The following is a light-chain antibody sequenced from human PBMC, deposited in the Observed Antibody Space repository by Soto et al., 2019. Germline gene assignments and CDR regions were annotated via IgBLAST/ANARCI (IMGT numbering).Light chain of an antibody. CDR2: DAS. Sequence: EIVLTQSPATLSLSPGERGTLSCRAIQSVSNYLAWYPQKPGQAPMLLIYDASNRATDIPARFSGSGSGTDFTLTISRLEPEDFAVYYCQQRSNWPPFTFGQGTRLEIK. J-gene: IGKJ5*01. CDR3: QQRSNWPPFT. V-gene: IGKV3-11*01. CDR1: QSVSNY.